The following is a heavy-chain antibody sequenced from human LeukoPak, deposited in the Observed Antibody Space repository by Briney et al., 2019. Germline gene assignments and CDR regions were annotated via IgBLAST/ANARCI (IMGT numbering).Heavy chain of an antibody. CDR1: GFTFSSYG. J-gene: IGHJ4*02. CDR3: TRDPRLTDY. Sequence: GGSLRLSCAASGFTFSSYGMHWVRQAPGKGLEWVAFIRYDGSNKYYADSVKGRFTISRDNSKNTLNLQKNSLRDDDTAVYYCTRDPRLTDYWGQGTLVTVSS. CDR2: IRYDGSNK. V-gene: IGHV3-30*02.